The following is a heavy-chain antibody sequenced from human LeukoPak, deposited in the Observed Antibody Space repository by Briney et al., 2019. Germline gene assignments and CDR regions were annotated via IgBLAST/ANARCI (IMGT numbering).Heavy chain of an antibody. CDR2: INPNSGGT. J-gene: IGHJ4*02. D-gene: IGHD3-22*01. CDR1: GYTFTGYY. CDR3: ARGRFDYDSSGYYYAIYYFDY. Sequence: ASVKVSCKASGYTFTGYYMHWVRQAPGQGLEWMGWINPNSGGTNYAQKFQGRVTITADKSTSTAYMELSSLRSEDTAVYYCARGRFDYDSSGYYYAIYYFDYWGQGTLVTVSS. V-gene: IGHV1-2*02.